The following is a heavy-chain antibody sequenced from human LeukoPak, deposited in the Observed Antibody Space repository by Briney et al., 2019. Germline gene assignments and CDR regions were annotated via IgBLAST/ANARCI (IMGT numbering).Heavy chain of an antibody. CDR2: ISAYNGNT. V-gene: IGHV1-18*01. CDR1: GYTFTSYG. Sequence: ASVKVSCKASGYTFTSYGISWVRQAPGKGLEWMGWISAYNGNTNYAQKLQGRVTMTTDTSTSTAYMELRSLRSDDTAVYYCASRAYCSSTSCYEHWGQGTLVTVSS. CDR3: ASRAYCSSTSCYEH. D-gene: IGHD2-2*01. J-gene: IGHJ4*02.